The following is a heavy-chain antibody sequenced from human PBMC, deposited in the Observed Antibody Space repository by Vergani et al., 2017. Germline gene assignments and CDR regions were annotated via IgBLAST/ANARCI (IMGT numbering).Heavy chain of an antibody. V-gene: IGHV3-7*01. Sequence: EVQLVESGGGLVKPGGSLRLSCAASGFTFSSYWMSWVRQAPGKGLEWVANIKQDGSEKYYVDSVKGRFTISRDNAKNSLYLQMNSLRAEDTAVYYCARAQAVLEWLPARYWGQGTLVTVSS. J-gene: IGHJ4*02. CDR3: ARAQAVLEWLPARY. D-gene: IGHD3-3*01. CDR1: GFTFSSYW. CDR2: IKQDGSEK.